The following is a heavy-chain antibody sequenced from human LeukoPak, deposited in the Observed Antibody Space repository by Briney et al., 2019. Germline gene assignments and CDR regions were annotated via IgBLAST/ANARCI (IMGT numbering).Heavy chain of an antibody. J-gene: IGHJ2*01. CDR2: IYYSGST. V-gene: IGHV4-59*08. CDR3: ARSGSQQLVAPDWYFDL. Sequence: SETLSLTCTVSGGSISSYYWSWIRQPPGKGLEWIGYIYYSGSTNYNPSLKSRVTISVDTSKNQFSLKLSSVTAADTAVYYCARSGSQQLVAPDWYFDLWGRGTLVTVSS. D-gene: IGHD6-13*01. CDR1: GGSISSYY.